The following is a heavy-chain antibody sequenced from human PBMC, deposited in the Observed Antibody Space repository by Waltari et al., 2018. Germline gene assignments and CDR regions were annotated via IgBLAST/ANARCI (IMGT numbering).Heavy chain of an antibody. D-gene: IGHD6-13*01. V-gene: IGHV3-21*01. Sequence: EVQLVESGGGLVKPGGSLRLSCAASGFTFSSYSMNWVRQAPGKGLEWVSSISGSSTNIYYADSVKGRFTISRDNAKNSLYLQMNSLRAEDTAVYYCAGVAPIYSSSPYYFDYWGQGTLVTVSS. CDR2: ISGSSTNI. CDR1: GFTFSSYS. J-gene: IGHJ4*02. CDR3: AGVAPIYSSSPYYFDY.